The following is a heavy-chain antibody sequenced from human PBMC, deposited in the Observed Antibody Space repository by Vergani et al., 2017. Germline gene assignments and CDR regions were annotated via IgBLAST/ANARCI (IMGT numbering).Heavy chain of an antibody. Sequence: QVQLQESGPGLVKPSETLSLTCTVSGSSISSYYWSWIRQPPGKGLEWIGYIYYSGSTNYNPSLKSRVTISVDTSKNQFSLKLSSVTAADTAVYYCAAVLRRPNWFDPWGQGTLVTVSS. CDR2: IYYSGST. D-gene: IGHD1-1*01. CDR1: GSSISSYY. J-gene: IGHJ5*02. V-gene: IGHV4-59*01. CDR3: AAVLRRPNWFDP.